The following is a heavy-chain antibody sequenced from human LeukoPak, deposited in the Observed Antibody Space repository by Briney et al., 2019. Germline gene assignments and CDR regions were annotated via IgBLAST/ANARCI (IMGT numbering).Heavy chain of an antibody. V-gene: IGHV4-34*01. J-gene: IGHJ4*02. D-gene: IGHD1-26*01. Sequence: PSETLSLTCAVYGGSFSGYYWSWIRQPPGKGLEWVGEINHSGSTNYNPSLKSRVTIPVDTSKNQFSLKLSSVTAADTAVYYCARGGRGGTPARFDYWGQGTLVTVSS. CDR1: GGSFSGYY. CDR2: INHSGST. CDR3: ARGGRGGTPARFDY.